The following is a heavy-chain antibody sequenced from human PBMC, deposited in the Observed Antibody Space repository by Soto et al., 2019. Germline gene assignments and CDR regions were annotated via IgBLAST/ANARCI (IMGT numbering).Heavy chain of an antibody. CDR1: GFTFDNYA. V-gene: IGHV3-9*01. Sequence: GGSLRLSCAASGFTFDNYALHWVRQAPGKGLEWVSGISWDSGSIYYGDSMKGRFTISRDNGKNSLYLEIHSLRAEDTAVYYCARESEDLTSNFDYWGQGTLVTVSS. CDR2: ISWDSGSI. J-gene: IGHJ4*02. CDR3: ARESEDLTSNFDY.